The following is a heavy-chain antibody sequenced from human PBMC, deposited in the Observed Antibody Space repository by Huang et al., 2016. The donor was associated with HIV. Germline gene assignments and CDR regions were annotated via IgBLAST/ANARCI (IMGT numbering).Heavy chain of an antibody. CDR3: TTHLDYYDSSGYYFGNY. V-gene: IGHV3-15*01. Sequence: EVQLVESGGGLVKPGGSLRLSCAASGFTFSKAWMSWVRQAPGKGLESVGRIKSKTDGGTTDYTAPVKGRFTISRDDSRNTLYLQMNSLKTEDTAVYYCTTHLDYYDSSGYYFGNYWGQGTLVTVSS. CDR1: GFTFSKAW. D-gene: IGHD3-22*01. CDR2: IKSKTDGGTT. J-gene: IGHJ4*02.